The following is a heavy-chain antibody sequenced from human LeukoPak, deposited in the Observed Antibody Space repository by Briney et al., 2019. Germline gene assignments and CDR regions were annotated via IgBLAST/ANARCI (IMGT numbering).Heavy chain of an antibody. D-gene: IGHD3-22*01. Sequence: GASVKVSCKASGYTFTGYFMHWVRQAPGQGLEWMGWINPNSGGTNYAQNFQGRVTMTRDTSISTAYMELSRLRSDDTAVYYCARDERYDSSGYPFDYWGQGTLVTVSS. J-gene: IGHJ4*02. CDR1: GYTFTGYF. V-gene: IGHV1-2*02. CDR2: INPNSGGT. CDR3: ARDERYDSSGYPFDY.